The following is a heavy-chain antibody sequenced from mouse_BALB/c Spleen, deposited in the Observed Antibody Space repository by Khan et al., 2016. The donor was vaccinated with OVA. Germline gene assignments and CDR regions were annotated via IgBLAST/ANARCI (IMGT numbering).Heavy chain of an antibody. Sequence: QVQLQQSGAELVRPGTSVKVSCKASGYAFTDYLIEWLKQRPGQGLEWIGLINPGSGDITYNEKFKDKATLNADKSSSTAYMQLTSLTSYDSAVYCCSRSGYGCGAYWGPGTLGTVSA. CDR3: SRSGYGCGAY. J-gene: IGHJ3*01. D-gene: IGHD1-2*01. CDR2: INPGSGDI. V-gene: IGHV1-54*03. CDR1: GYAFTDYL.